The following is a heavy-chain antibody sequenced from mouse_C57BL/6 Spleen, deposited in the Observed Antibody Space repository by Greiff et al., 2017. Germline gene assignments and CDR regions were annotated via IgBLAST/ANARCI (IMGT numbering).Heavy chain of an antibody. CDR1: GYTFTSYW. D-gene: IGHD1-1*01. V-gene: IGHV1-5*01. Sequence: VQLQQSGTVLARPGASVKMSCTTSGYTFTSYWMHWVKQRPGQGLEWIGAIYPGNSDTSYNQKFKGKATLTAVTSASTAYMELSSLSNEDSAVYYGTRRLQRYQYYLGYWGQGTTLTVAS. CDR3: TRRLQRYQYYLGY. J-gene: IGHJ2*01. CDR2: IYPGNSDT.